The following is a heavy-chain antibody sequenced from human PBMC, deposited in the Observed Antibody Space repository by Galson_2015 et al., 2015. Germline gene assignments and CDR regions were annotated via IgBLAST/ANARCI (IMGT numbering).Heavy chain of an antibody. J-gene: IGHJ5*02. V-gene: IGHV6-1*01. CDR2: TYYRSKWYN. CDR1: GDSVSSNSAA. D-gene: IGHD6-19*01. Sequence: CAISGDSVSSNSAAWNWIRQSPSRGLEWLGRTYYRSKWYNDYAVSVKSRITINPDTSKNQFSLQLDSVTPEDTAVYYCARMMGSGWNWFDPWGQGTLATVSS. CDR3: ARMMGSGWNWFDP.